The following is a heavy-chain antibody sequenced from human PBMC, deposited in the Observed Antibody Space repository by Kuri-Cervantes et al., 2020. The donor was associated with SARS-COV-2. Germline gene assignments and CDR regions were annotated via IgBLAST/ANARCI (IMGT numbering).Heavy chain of an antibody. D-gene: IGHD6-13*01. J-gene: IGHJ5*02. CDR3: ARSPGIAAAGTNWFDP. CDR2: IYHSGST. CDR1: GGSISSGGYY. Sequence: SETLSLTCTVSGGSISSGGYYWSWIRQPPGKGLEWIGYIYHSGSTYYNPSLKSRVTISADRSKNQFSLKLSSVTAADTAVYYCARSPGIAAAGTNWFDPWGQGTLVTVSS. V-gene: IGHV4-30-2*01.